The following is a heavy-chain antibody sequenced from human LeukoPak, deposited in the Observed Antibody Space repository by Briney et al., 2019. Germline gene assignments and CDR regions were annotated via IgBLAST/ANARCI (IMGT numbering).Heavy chain of an antibody. CDR3: ARARDTAMVISYYFDY. Sequence: GSLRLSCAASGFTFSSYGMHWVRQAPGKGLEWVAVISYDGSNKYYADSVKGRFTISRDNSKNTLYLQMNSLRAEDTAVYYCARARDTAMVISYYFDYWGQGTLVTVSS. CDR2: ISYDGSNK. V-gene: IGHV3-30*03. D-gene: IGHD5-18*01. J-gene: IGHJ4*02. CDR1: GFTFSSYG.